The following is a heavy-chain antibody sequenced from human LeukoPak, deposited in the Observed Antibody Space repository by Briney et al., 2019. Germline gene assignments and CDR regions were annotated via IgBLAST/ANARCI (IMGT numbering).Heavy chain of an antibody. J-gene: IGHJ4*02. D-gene: IGHD5-18*01. CDR1: GGSFSGYY. Sequence: KPSETLSLTCAVYGGSFSGYYWSWIRQPPGKGLEWIGEINHSGSTNYNPSLKSRVTISVDTSKNQFSLKLSSVTAADTAAYYCARGDRGYSYGYWGQGTLVTVSS. CDR2: INHSGST. CDR3: ARGDRGYSYGY. V-gene: IGHV4-34*01.